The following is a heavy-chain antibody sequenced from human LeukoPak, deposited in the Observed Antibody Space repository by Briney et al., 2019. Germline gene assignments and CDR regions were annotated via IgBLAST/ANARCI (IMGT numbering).Heavy chain of an antibody. Sequence: ASVKVSCKASGYSFRDDYIYWIRQAPGQGLEWVGWNNPQSGGTKYAQKFQGRVTMTGDTSINTAYMELSSLRSDDTAVYYCARDDASDPSASFDLWGQGTLVTVSS. J-gene: IGHJ3*01. CDR3: ARDDASDPSASFDL. D-gene: IGHD1-26*01. V-gene: IGHV1-2*02. CDR2: NNPQSGGT. CDR1: GYSFRDDY.